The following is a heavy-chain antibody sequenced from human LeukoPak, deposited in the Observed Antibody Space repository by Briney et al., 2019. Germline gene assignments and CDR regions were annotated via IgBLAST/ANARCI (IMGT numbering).Heavy chain of an antibody. CDR2: ISAYNGNT. V-gene: IGHV1-18*01. D-gene: IGHD2-2*01. CDR1: GYTFTSYG. J-gene: IGHJ6*02. Sequence: SVKVSCKASGYTFTSYGISWVRQAPGQGLEWMGWISAYNGNTNYAQKLQGRVTMTTDTSTGTAYMELRSLRSDDTAVYYCARDRGDIVVVPAAMRDYYYGMDVWGQGTTVTVSS. CDR3: ARDRGDIVVVPAAMRDYYYGMDV.